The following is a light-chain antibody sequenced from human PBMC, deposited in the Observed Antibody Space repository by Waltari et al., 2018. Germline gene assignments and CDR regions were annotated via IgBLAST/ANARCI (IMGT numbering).Light chain of an antibody. Sequence: EIVMTQSPATLSVSPGDRATLSCRASQRIGRNLACYQHIRGQAPRLLFYGASTRAPGTPARFSASGSGTDFTLTISSLQSEDFAVYYCHQYNEWPPGLTFGGGTKLEI. V-gene: IGKV3-15*01. CDR3: HQYNEWPPGLT. J-gene: IGKJ4*01. CDR2: GAS. CDR1: QRIGRN.